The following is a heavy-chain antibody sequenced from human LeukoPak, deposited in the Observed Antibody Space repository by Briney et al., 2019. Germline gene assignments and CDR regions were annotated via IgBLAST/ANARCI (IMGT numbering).Heavy chain of an antibody. CDR3: AKHQQIYGDSLMDV. D-gene: IGHD4-17*01. Sequence: GGSLRLSCAASGFTFSSYAKSWVRQVPGKGLEWVSTISGSGGRTYYTDSVKGRFTISRDNSKNTLFLQMNSLRAEDTAIYYCAKHQQIYGDSLMDVWGQGTTVTVSS. V-gene: IGHV3-23*01. J-gene: IGHJ6*02. CDR1: GFTFSSYA. CDR2: ISGSGGRT.